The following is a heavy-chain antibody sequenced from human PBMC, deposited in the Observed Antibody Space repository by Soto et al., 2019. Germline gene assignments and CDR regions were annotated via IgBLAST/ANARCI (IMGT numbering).Heavy chain of an antibody. V-gene: IGHV2-5*02. CDR2: IYRDDDK. Sequence: QITLKESGPTLVKPIQTLTLTCTVSGFSLMTNGVGVGWFRQPPGTALEWLALIYRDDDKRYRPSLRSRVTLTKDSSKTQVVLTLTNVDAVDTATYYCAHTATSGPHWATFNYWRQGTLVTVSS. CDR3: AHTATSGPHWATFNY. D-gene: IGHD6-19*01. CDR1: GFSLMTNGVG. J-gene: IGHJ4*02.